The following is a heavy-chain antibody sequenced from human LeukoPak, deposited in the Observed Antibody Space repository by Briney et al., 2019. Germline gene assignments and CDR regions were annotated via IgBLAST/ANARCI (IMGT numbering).Heavy chain of an antibody. D-gene: IGHD6-19*01. CDR3: AKDIDWLAFED. Sequence: GGSLRLPCAASGFSFSDYNMDWVRQAPGKGLEWVAVISYDGRNEYYGDSVKGRFTISRDNSENTVYLQMNSLRVEDTAVYYCAKDIDWLAFEDWGQGTLVTVSS. CDR2: ISYDGRNE. V-gene: IGHV3-30*18. J-gene: IGHJ4*02. CDR1: GFSFSDYN.